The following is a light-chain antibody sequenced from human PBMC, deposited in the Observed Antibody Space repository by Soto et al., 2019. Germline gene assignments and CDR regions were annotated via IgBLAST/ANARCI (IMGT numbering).Light chain of an antibody. CDR3: NSYTSTTTLV. Sequence: QSVLTQPASVSGSAGQSITISCSGTMRDVGAYNLVSWYQQHPGTAPKLMIYEVTNRPSGVSNRFSGSKSGNTASLTISGLQAEDEADYYCNSYTSTTTLVFGGGTKVTVL. V-gene: IGLV2-14*01. J-gene: IGLJ2*01. CDR1: MRDVGAYNL. CDR2: EVT.